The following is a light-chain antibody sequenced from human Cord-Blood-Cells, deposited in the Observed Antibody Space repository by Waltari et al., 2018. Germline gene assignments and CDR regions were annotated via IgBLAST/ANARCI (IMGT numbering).Light chain of an antibody. J-gene: IGLJ2*01. CDR2: AVS. CDR3: SSYTSSSTVV. V-gene: IGLV2-14*01. CDR1: SSDVGGYNY. Sequence: QSALTQPASVSGSPGQSITISCTGTSSDVGGYNYVSWYQQHPGKAPKLMIYAVSKRPSGVSDLFAGSKSGNTASLTIAGLQAEDDADYYCSSYTSSSTVVFGGGTKLTVL.